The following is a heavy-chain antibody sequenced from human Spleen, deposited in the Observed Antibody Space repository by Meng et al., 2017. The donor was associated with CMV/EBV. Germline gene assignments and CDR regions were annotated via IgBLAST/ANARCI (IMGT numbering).Heavy chain of an antibody. CDR3: AHIPGSEYYFDF. CDR2: IYWDDDK. J-gene: IGHJ4*02. Sequence: TFPGFSSTPGVVGVAWLRLPPRQALARLALIYWDDDKRYSPSLTLRLTITKDTSNNHVVLTLTNMNPVDTATYSCAHIPGSEYYFDFWGQGTLVTVSS. CDR1: GFSSTPGVVG. D-gene: IGHD1-14*01. V-gene: IGHV2-5*02.